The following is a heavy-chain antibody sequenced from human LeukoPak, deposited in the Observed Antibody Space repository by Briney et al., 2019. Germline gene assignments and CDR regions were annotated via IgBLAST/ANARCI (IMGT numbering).Heavy chain of an antibody. CDR1: GGSFSGYY. CDR2: INHSGST. V-gene: IGHV4-34*01. J-gene: IGHJ5*02. CDR3: ARRGWYYDSSGFNWFHP. D-gene: IGHD3-22*01. Sequence: PSETLSLTCAVYGGSFSGYYWSWIRQPPGKGLEWIGEINHSGSTNYNPSLKSRVTISVDTSKNQFSLKLSSVTAADTAVYYCARRGWYYDSSGFNWFHPWGQGTLVTVSS.